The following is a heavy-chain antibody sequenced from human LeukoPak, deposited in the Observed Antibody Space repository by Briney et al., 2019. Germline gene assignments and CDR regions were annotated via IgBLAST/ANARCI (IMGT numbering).Heavy chain of an antibody. CDR3: ARSGYSYGLFSDY. CDR1: GGSISSGGYY. Sequence: SQTLSLTCTVSGGSISSGGYYWSWIRQHPGKGLEWLGYIYYSGSTYYNPSLKSRVTISVDTSKNQFSLKLSSVAAADTAVYYCARSGYSYGLFSDYWGQGTLVTVSS. J-gene: IGHJ4*02. CDR2: IYYSGST. V-gene: IGHV4-31*03. D-gene: IGHD5-18*01.